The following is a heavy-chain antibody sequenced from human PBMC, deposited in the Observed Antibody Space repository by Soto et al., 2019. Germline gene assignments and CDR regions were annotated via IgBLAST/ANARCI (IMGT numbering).Heavy chain of an antibody. V-gene: IGHV1-2*04. D-gene: IGHD3-3*01. CDR2: INPNSGGT. CDR3: ARATYYDFWSGPNSTYYYGMDV. CDR1: GYTFTGYY. J-gene: IGHJ6*02. Sequence: ASVKVSCKASGYTFTGYYMHWVRQAPGQGLEWMGWINPNSGGTNYAQKFQGWVTMTRDTSISTAYMELSRLRSDDTAVYYCARATYYDFWSGPNSTYYYGMDVWGQGTTVTVSS.